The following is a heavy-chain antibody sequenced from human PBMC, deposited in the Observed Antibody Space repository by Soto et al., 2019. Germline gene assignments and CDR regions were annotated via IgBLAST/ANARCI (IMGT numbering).Heavy chain of an antibody. CDR2: IYDSGST. CDR1: GGSITSGAHY. V-gene: IGHV4-31*03. D-gene: IGHD3-22*01. Sequence: SETLSLTCTVSGGSITSGAHYWSWIRQHPGKGLEWIGYIYDSGSTYYNPSLKSRVTISVDTSKNQLSLKLTSVTAEDTAVYYCAREYPYYYYSSGYYYTPHFDYWGQGTLVTVSS. CDR3: AREYPYYYYSSGYYYTPHFDY. J-gene: IGHJ4*02.